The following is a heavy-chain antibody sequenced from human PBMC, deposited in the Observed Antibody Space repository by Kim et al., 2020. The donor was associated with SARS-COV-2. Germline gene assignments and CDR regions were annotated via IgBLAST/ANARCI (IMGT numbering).Heavy chain of an antibody. CDR3: AGLRFLERLDPGPQFDP. CDR1: GGSISSYY. V-gene: IGHV4-59*08. Sequence: SETLTLTCSVSGGSISSYYWSWIRQPPGKGLEWIGYIYYSGSTNYKPSLKSRDNISVDTAKNQFSLKLSSGTAADTAVYYCAGLRFLERLDPGPQFDPWGQRTVVTVSS. D-gene: IGHD3-3*01. J-gene: IGHJ5*02. CDR2: IYYSGST.